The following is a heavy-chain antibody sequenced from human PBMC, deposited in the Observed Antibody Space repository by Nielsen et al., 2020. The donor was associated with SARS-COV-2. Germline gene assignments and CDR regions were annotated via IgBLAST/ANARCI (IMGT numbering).Heavy chain of an antibody. Sequence: WIRQPPGKGLEWIGEIYHSGSTNYNPSLKSRVTISVDTSKNQFSLKLSSVTAADTAVYYCARGRYSGYDPTIYYYYGMDVWGQGTTVTVSS. D-gene: IGHD5-12*01. J-gene: IGHJ6*02. CDR3: ARGRYSGYDPTIYYYYGMDV. CDR2: IYHSGST. V-gene: IGHV4-34*01.